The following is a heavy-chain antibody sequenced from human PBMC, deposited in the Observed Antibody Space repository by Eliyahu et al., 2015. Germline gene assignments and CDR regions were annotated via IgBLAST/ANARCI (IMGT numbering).Heavy chain of an antibody. V-gene: IGHV5-51*01. Sequence: EVQLVQSGAEVKKPGESLKIXCKGSGYSFTSYWIGWVRQMPGKGLEWMGIIYPGDSDTRYSPSFQGQVTISADKSISTAYLQWGSLKASDTAMYYCARPYDSVTYYIDYWGQGTLVTASS. CDR2: IYPGDSDT. CDR1: GYSFTSYW. D-gene: IGHD3-10*01. CDR3: ARPYDSVTYYIDY. J-gene: IGHJ4*02.